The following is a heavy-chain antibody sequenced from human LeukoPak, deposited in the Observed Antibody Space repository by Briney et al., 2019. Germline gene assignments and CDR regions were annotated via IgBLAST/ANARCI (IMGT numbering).Heavy chain of an antibody. CDR3: ARGNIVVVTAINWFDP. J-gene: IGHJ5*02. CDR1: GGSFSGYY. Sequence: SETLSLTCAVYGGSFSGYYWSWIRQSPGKGLEWIGEINHSGSTNYNPSLKSRVTISVDTSKNQFSLKLSSVTAADTAVYYCARGNIVVVTAINWFDPWGQGTLVTVSS. V-gene: IGHV4-34*01. CDR2: INHSGST. D-gene: IGHD2-21*02.